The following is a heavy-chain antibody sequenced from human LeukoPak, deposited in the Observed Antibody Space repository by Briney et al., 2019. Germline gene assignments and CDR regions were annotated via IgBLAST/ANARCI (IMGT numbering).Heavy chain of an antibody. J-gene: IGHJ4*02. Sequence: GGSLRLSCAASGFTFSSYAMSWVRQAPGKGLEWVSAISGSGGSTYYADSVKGRFTISRDNSKNTLYLQMNSLRAEDTAVYYCAKEHRYSSSWYVAGVMDYWGQGTLVTVSS. CDR3: AKEHRYSSSWYVAGVMDY. D-gene: IGHD6-13*01. V-gene: IGHV3-23*01. CDR1: GFTFSSYA. CDR2: ISGSGGST.